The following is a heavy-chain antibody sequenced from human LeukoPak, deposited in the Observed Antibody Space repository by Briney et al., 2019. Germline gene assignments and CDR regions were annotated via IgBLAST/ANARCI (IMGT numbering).Heavy chain of an antibody. J-gene: IGHJ5*02. CDR2: INPNSGGT. CDR3: ARASGIVVVPAENWFDP. CDR1: GYTFTGYY. D-gene: IGHD2-2*01. Sequence: GASVKVSCKASGYTFTGYYMHWVRQAPGQGLEWMGWINPNSGGTNYAQKFQGRVTMTRDTSIGTAYMELSRLRSDDTAVYYCARASGIVVVPAENWFDPWGQGTLVTVSS. V-gene: IGHV1-2*02.